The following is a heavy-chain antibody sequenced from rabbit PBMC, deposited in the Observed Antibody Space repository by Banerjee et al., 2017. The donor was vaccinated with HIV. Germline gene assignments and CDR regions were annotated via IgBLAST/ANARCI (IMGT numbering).Heavy chain of an antibody. D-gene: IGHD4-1*01. V-gene: IGHV1S45*01. CDR2: IYGSSSGST. CDR3: ARDLAGVIGWNFGL. CDR1: GFSFSSGYW. J-gene: IGHJ6*01. Sequence: QQQLVESGGGLVKPGASLTLTCKASGFSFSSGYWICWVRQAPGKGLEWIACIYGSSSGSTWYASWAKGRFTISKASWTTVTLQMTSLTAADTATYFCARDLAGVIGWNFGLWGQGTLVTVS.